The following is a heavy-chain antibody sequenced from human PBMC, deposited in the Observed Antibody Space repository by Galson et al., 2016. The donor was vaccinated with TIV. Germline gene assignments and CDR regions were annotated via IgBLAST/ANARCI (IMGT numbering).Heavy chain of an antibody. J-gene: IGHJ4*02. CDR1: GFSLNSNGVG. Sequence: PALVNPTQTLTLTCTFSGFSLNSNGVGVGWIRQPPGKALEWLALIYWDNDERYSPSLKNRLTISKDTSKNQVVLRMTSMDPVDTATYYFANRRRDNGVWNTLDYWGQGILVTVSS. CDR2: IYWDNDE. V-gene: IGHV2-5*02. D-gene: IGHD4-17*01. CDR3: ANRRRDNGVWNTLDY.